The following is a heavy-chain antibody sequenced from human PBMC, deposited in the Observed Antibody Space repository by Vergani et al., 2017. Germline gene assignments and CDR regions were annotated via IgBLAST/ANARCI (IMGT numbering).Heavy chain of an antibody. V-gene: IGHV3-9*01. CDR1: GFTFDDYA. CDR2: ISWNSGSI. CDR3: AKDITSVWFGGSNWFDP. D-gene: IGHD3-10*01. J-gene: IGHJ5*02. Sequence: EVQLVESGGGLVPPGRSLRLPCAASGFTFDDYAMHWVRQAPGKGLEWVSGISWNSGSIGYADSVKGRFTISRDNAKNSLYLQMNKLGAEDTALYYCAKDITSVWFGGSNWFDPWGQGTLVTVSS.